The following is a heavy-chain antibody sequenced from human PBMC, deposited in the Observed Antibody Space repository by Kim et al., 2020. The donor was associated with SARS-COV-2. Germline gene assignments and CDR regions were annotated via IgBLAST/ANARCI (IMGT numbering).Heavy chain of an antibody. V-gene: IGHV4-34*01. CDR1: GGSFSGYY. CDR2: INHSGST. J-gene: IGHJ6*02. Sequence: SETLSLTCAVYGGSFSGYYWSWIRQPPGKGLEWIGEINHSGSTNYNPSLKSRVTISVDTSKNQFSLKLSSVTAADTAVYYCARGPTYYDFWSGYYRDRYYYYYGMDVWGQGTTVTVSS. D-gene: IGHD3-3*01. CDR3: ARGPTYYDFWSGYYRDRYYYYYGMDV.